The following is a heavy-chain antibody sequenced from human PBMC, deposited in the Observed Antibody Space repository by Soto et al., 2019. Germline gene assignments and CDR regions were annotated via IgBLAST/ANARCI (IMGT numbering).Heavy chain of an antibody. CDR2: IGSSGGTI. CDR1: GFTFSSFE. V-gene: IGHV3-48*03. J-gene: IGHJ4*02. Sequence: GGSLRLSCAASGFTFSSFEMNWVRQAPGKGLEWVSKIGSSGGTIWYADSVKGRFTISRDNAKNSLYLQMNSLRGEDTAVYYCARATYSSSYYFDSWGQGTLVTVSS. D-gene: IGHD6-6*01. CDR3: ARATYSSSYYFDS.